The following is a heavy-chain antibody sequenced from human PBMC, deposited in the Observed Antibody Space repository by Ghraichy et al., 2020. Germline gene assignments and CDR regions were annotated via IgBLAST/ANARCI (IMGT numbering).Heavy chain of an antibody. CDR3: VKDETVMVISPEH. J-gene: IGHJ1*01. CDR2: MSAHGGST. CDR1: GFAFSSHG. D-gene: IGHD2-8*01. V-gene: IGHV3-23*01. Sequence: GESLNISCAASGFAFSSHGMSWVRQASGKGLEWVSGMSAHGGSTYYADSVKGRFIISRDNSESTLYLQMNSLRAEDAAVYHCVKDETVMVISPEHWGPGTLLTVSS.